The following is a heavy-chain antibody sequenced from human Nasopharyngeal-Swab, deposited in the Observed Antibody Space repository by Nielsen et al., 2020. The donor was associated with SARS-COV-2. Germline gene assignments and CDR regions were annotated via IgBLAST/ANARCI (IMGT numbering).Heavy chain of an antibody. CDR2: ISYDGSNK. J-gene: IGHJ4*02. CDR1: GFTFSSYA. V-gene: IGHV3-30*04. CDR3: ARVQGIVVVQPFDY. D-gene: IGHD3-22*01. Sequence: GESLKISCAASGFTFSSYAMHWVRQAPGKGLEWVAVISYDGSNKYYADSVKGRFTISRDNSKNTLYLQMNSLRAEDTAVYYYARVQGIVVVQPFDYWGQGTLVTVSS.